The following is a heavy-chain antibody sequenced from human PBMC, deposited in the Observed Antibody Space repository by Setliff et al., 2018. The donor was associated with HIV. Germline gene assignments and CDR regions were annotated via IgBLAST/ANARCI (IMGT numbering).Heavy chain of an antibody. CDR2: INAGNGNT. CDR1: GYTFTAYA. D-gene: IGHD1-26*01. Sequence: ASVKVSCKASGYTFTAYAMHWVRQAPGQRLEWMGWINAGNGNTNYAQKFQGRVTITADKSTTTAYMELSSLRSEDTAVYYCATHFRYSGTNGAFDVWGHGTMVTVSS. V-gene: IGHV1-3*01. J-gene: IGHJ3*01. CDR3: ATHFRYSGTNGAFDV.